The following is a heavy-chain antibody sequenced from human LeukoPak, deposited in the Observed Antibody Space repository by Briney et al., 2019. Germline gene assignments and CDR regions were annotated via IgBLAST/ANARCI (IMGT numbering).Heavy chain of an antibody. D-gene: IGHD3-9*01. CDR1: GGSISSYY. J-gene: IGHJ6*03. Sequence: PSETLSLTCTVSGGSISSYYWSWIRQPPGKGLEWIGYIYYGGSTNYNPSLKSRVTISVDTSKNQFSLKLSSVTAADTAVYYCARGVRYFDWSRTYYYYYMDVWGKGTTVTISS. CDR3: ARGVRYFDWSRTYYYYYMDV. CDR2: IYYGGST. V-gene: IGHV4-59*01.